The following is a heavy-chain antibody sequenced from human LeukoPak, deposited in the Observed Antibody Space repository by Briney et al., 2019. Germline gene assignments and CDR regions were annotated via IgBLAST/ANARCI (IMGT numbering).Heavy chain of an antibody. CDR3: ARKTWGSYFDY. J-gene: IGHJ4*02. CDR1: GYTFTEYA. CDR2: INADSGNT. D-gene: IGHD7-27*01. Sequence: ASVKVSCKASGYTFTEYAMHWVRLAPGHGLEWMGWINADSGNTKYSQKFQGRVTITRDTSASTAYMELSSLRSEDTAVYYCARKTWGSYFDYWGQGTLVTVSS. V-gene: IGHV1-3*01.